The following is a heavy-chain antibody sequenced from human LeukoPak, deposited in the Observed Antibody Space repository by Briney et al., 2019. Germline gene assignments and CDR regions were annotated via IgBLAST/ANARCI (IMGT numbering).Heavy chain of an antibody. V-gene: IGHV4-59*01. Sequence: PSETLSLTCTVSGGSISSYYWSWIRQPPGKGLEWIGYIYYSGSTNYNPSLKSRVTISVETSKNQFSLKLSSLTAADTAVYYCAREPGSGAFDIWGQGTMVTVSS. CDR1: GGSISSYY. J-gene: IGHJ3*02. CDR3: AREPGSGAFDI. CDR2: IYYSGST.